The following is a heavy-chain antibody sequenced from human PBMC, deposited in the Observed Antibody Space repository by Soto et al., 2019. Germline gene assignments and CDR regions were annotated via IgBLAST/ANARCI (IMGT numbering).Heavy chain of an antibody. Sequence: PGGSLRLSCAASGFTFSSYSMNWVLQAPGKGLEWVSSISSSSSYIYYADSVKGRFTISRDNAKNSLYLQMNSLRAEDTAVYYCARDGRGCSGGSCYGAFDIWGQGTMVTVSS. CDR2: ISSSSSYI. CDR1: GFTFSSYS. D-gene: IGHD2-15*01. V-gene: IGHV3-21*01. CDR3: ARDGRGCSGGSCYGAFDI. J-gene: IGHJ3*02.